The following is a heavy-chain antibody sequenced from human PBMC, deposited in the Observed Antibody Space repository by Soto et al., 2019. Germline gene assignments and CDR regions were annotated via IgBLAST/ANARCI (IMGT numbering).Heavy chain of an antibody. CDR2: ISSNWCIS. CDR1: GFTFSSYA. J-gene: IGHJ4*02. V-gene: IGHV3-64*01. Sequence: GGSLRLSCAASGFTFSSYAMHWVRQAPGKGLEYFLAISSNWCISYYANSLKGRFIISRVNFTITLYLQMGCLRVEYMAVYYCARGGSGSAYYFDYWGQGTLVTVSS. CDR3: ARGGSGSAYYFDY. D-gene: IGHD1-26*01.